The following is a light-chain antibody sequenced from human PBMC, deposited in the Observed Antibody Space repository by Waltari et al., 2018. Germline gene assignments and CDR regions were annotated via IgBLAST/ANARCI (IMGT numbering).Light chain of an antibody. CDR1: QSVGNY. CDR3: QHRANWPGT. J-gene: IGKJ4*01. V-gene: IGKV3-11*01. Sequence: EIVMTQSPATLSLSPGERATLSCRASQSVGNYLVWFQQKPGQAPRLLIYFASHSATGIPARFSGSGSGTDFTLTISILEPEDFAVYYCQHRANWPGTFGGGTKVEIK. CDR2: FAS.